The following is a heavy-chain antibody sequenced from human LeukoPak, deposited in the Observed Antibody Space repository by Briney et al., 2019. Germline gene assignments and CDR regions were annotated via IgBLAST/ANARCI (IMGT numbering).Heavy chain of an antibody. CDR3: TYTRQQLVWRSDP. CDR1: GYTFTSYG. D-gene: IGHD6-13*01. J-gene: IGHJ5*02. Sequence: GASVKVSCKASGYTFTSYGISWVRQAPGQGLEWMGWISAYNGNTNYAQKLQGRVTMTTDTSTSTAYMELRSLRSDDTAVYYCTYTRQQLVWRSDPWGQGTLVTVSS. CDR2: ISAYNGNT. V-gene: IGHV1-18*01.